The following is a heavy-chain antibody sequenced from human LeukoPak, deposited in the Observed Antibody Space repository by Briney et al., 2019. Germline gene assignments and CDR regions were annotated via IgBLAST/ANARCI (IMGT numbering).Heavy chain of an antibody. J-gene: IGHJ4*02. CDR2: ISAYNGNT. CDR1: GYTFTSYG. D-gene: IGHD3-22*01. CDR3: ARLGYYYDSSGYYFDY. Sequence: GASVKVSCKASGYTFTSYGIGWVRQAPGQGLEWMGWISAYNGNTNYAQKLQGRVTMTTDTSTSTAYMELRSLRSDDTAVYYCARLGYYYDSSGYYFDYWGQGTLVTVSS. V-gene: IGHV1-18*01.